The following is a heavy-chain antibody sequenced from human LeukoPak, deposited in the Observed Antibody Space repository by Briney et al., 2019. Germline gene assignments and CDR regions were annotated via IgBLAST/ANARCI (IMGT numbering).Heavy chain of an antibody. Sequence: GGSLRLSCAASGFTFSNASMSWVRQAPGKGLEWVGRIKSKTDGGTTDYAAPVKGRFTISRDDSKNTLYLQMNSLKTEDTAVYYCTTDGGLRELLEEGLFDYWGQGTLVTVSS. D-gene: IGHD1-26*01. J-gene: IGHJ4*02. V-gene: IGHV3-15*01. CDR2: IKSKTDGGTT. CDR3: TTDGGLRELLEEGLFDY. CDR1: GFTFSNAS.